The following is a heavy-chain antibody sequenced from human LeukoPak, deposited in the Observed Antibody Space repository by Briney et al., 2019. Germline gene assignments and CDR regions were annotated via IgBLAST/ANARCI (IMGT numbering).Heavy chain of an antibody. Sequence: GASAKVSCKASGYTFTTYGISWVRQAPGQGLEWMGWISADNGNTNYARKLLGRVTMTTDTSTSTAYMELRNLRSDDTAVYYCARDLRFFDYWGQGTLVTVSS. CDR2: ISADNGNT. V-gene: IGHV1-18*01. CDR3: ARDLRFFDY. CDR1: GYTFTTYG. J-gene: IGHJ4*02.